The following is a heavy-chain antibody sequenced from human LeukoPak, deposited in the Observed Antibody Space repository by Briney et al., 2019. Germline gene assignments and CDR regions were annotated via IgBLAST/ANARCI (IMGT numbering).Heavy chain of an antibody. V-gene: IGHV3-23*01. CDR3: AKSGYNRFDY. Sequence: PGGSLRLSCAASGFTFTIYAMSWVRQAPGKELGWVSTISGSGGSTHYADSVKGRFTISRDNSKNTLYLQMNSLRADDTAVYFCAKSGYNRFDYWGQGTLVTVSS. CDR2: ISGSGGST. D-gene: IGHD5-24*01. J-gene: IGHJ4*02. CDR1: GFTFTIYA.